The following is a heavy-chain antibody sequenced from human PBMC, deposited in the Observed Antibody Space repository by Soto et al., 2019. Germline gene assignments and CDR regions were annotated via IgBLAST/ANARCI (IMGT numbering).Heavy chain of an antibody. CDR3: ARAPDFWSGYYTGVHYYGMDV. D-gene: IGHD3-3*01. J-gene: IGHJ6*02. CDR1: GGSISSGGYY. V-gene: IGHV4-31*03. Sequence: SETLSLTCTVSGGSISSGGYYWSWIRQHPGKGLEWIGYIYYSGSTYYNPSLKSRVTISVDTSKNQFPLKLSSVTAADTAVYYCARAPDFWSGYYTGVHYYGMDVWGQGTTVTVS. CDR2: IYYSGST.